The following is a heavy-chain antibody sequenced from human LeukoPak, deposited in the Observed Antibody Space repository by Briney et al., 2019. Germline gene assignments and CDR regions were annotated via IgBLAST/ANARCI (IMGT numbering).Heavy chain of an antibody. D-gene: IGHD3-22*01. V-gene: IGHV1-18*01. J-gene: IGHJ4*02. CDR2: ISAYNGNT. CDR1: GYTLTRYG. CDR3: ARAIPDSSGYLGDYFDY. Sequence: ASVKVSCKASGYTLTRYGLTWVRQAPGQGLEWMGWISAYNGNTNYAQKLQDRVSMTTDSSTNTAYMELRSLRSDDTAVYYCARAIPDSSGYLGDYFDYWGQGTLVTVSS.